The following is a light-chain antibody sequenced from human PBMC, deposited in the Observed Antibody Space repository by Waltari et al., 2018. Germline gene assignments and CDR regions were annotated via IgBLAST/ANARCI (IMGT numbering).Light chain of an antibody. V-gene: IGLV2-14*03. CDR1: SSAVGGYNY. CDR3: SSYISSDTLEL. J-gene: IGLJ2*01. CDR2: DVS. Sequence: HSALTPPASVSGSPGQSITIPCTGTSSAVGGYNYVSCYQQHPGKAPKLMIFDVSYRPSGISNRFSGSKSGNTASLTISGLQAEDEADYYCSSYISSDTLELFGGGTSLTVL.